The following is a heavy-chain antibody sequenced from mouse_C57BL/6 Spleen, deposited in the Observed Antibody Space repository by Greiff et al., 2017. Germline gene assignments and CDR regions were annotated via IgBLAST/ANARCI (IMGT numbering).Heavy chain of an antibody. D-gene: IGHD2-3*01. CDR1: GYTFTDYN. J-gene: IGHJ1*03. Sequence: EVKLLESGPELVKPGASVKIPCKASGYTFTDYNMDWVKQSHGKSLEWIGDINPNNGGTIYNQKFKGKATLTVEKSSSTAYMELRSLTSEDTAVYYCARVGDYDSYYEYFDVWGTGTTVTVSS. V-gene: IGHV1-18*01. CDR3: ARVGDYDSYYEYFDV. CDR2: INPNNGGT.